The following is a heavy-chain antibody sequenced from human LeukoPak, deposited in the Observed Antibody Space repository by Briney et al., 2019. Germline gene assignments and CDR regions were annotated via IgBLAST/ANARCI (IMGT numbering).Heavy chain of an antibody. J-gene: IGHJ6*04. Sequence: GGSLRLSCAASGFTFSSYSMNWVRQAPGKGLEWVSGLNADGDRPFYVDSVKGRFTISRDNAKNSLYLQMNSLRAEDTAVYYCAELGITMIGGVWGKGTTVTISS. CDR2: LNADGDRP. CDR1: GFTFSSYS. D-gene: IGHD3-10*02. CDR3: AELGITMIGGV. V-gene: IGHV3-21*01.